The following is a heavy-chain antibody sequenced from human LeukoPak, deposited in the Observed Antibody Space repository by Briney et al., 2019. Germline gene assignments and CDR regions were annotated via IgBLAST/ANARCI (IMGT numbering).Heavy chain of an antibody. CDR1: GFTFSNYW. J-gene: IGHJ4*02. CDR2: ISSDGSST. V-gene: IGHV3-74*01. Sequence: GGSLRLSCAAAGFTFSNYWMHWVRQAPGKGLVCVSRISSDGSSTTYADSVKGRFTISRDNAKNTLFLQVNSLRAEDTAVYYCAREFSSSWTHFDYWGQGTLVTVSS. CDR3: AREFSSSWTHFDY. D-gene: IGHD6-13*01.